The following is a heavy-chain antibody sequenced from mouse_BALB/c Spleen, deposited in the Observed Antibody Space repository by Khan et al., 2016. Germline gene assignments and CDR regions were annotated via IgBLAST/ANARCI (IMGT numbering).Heavy chain of an antibody. CDR3: VRVGLYAMDY. V-gene: IGHV10-1*02. Sequence: EVQLVESGGGLVQPKGSLKLSCAASGFTFNTYAMNWVRQAPGKGLEWVARIRSKSNNYATYYADSVKDRFTISRDDSQSMLYLQMNNLKTEDTARYYGVRVGLYAMDYWGQGTSVTVSS. CDR2: IRSKSNNYAT. J-gene: IGHJ4*01. D-gene: IGHD3-1*01. CDR1: GFTFNTYA.